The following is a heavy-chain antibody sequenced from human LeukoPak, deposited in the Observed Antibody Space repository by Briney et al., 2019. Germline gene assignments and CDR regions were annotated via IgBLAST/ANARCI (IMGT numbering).Heavy chain of an antibody. CDR2: PNAGGGST. J-gene: IGHJ4*02. CDR3: AKETTYCSGGSCYYEFDY. Sequence: GGSLRLSCAASGFTFSSYAMSWVRQAPGKGLEWVSAPNAGGGSTYYADSVKGRFTISSDNSKNTLYLQVNSLRAEDTAVYYCAKETTYCSGGSCYYEFDYWGQGTLVTVSS. D-gene: IGHD2-15*01. CDR1: GFTFSSYA. V-gene: IGHV3-23*01.